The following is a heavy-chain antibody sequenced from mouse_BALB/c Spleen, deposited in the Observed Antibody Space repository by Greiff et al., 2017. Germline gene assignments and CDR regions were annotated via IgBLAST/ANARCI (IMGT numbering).Heavy chain of an antibody. CDR1: GFTFRDYY. Sequence: EVMLVESGGGLVKPGGSLKLSCAASGFTFRDYYMYWVRQTPEKRLEWVATISDGGSYTYYPDSVKGRFTISRDNAKNNLYLQMSSLKSEDTAMYYCTTATGAWFAYWGQGTLVTVSA. J-gene: IGHJ3*01. CDR3: TTATGAWFAY. V-gene: IGHV5-4*02. CDR2: ISDGGSYT. D-gene: IGHD1-2*01.